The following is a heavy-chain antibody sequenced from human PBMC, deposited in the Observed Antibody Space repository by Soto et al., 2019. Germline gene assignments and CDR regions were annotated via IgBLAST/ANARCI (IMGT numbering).Heavy chain of an antibody. CDR3: TKDPSTGYADH. J-gene: IGHJ4*02. Sequence: PGGSLRLSCAASDFIFLDYAMTWVRQAPGKGLEWVSTISRDGSNTHYADSVKGRFTISRDNSKKTLYLEMSSLRGEDTAFYYCTKDPSTGYADHWGQGTRVTVSS. D-gene: IGHD3-9*01. CDR1: DFIFLDYA. CDR2: ISRDGSNT. V-gene: IGHV3-23*01.